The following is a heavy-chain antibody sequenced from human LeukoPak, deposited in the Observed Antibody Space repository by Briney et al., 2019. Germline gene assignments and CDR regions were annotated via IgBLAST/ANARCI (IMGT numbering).Heavy chain of an antibody. CDR1: GFTFSSYS. V-gene: IGHV3-21*01. Sequence: GPLRLSCAASGFTFSSYSMNWVRQAPGKGLEWVSSISSSSSYIYYADSVKGRFTISRDNAKNSLYLQMSSLRAEDTAVYYCARDDFDSARGRRSDYWGQGTLVTVSS. D-gene: IGHD3-9*01. CDR2: ISSSSSYI. CDR3: ARDDFDSARGRRSDY. J-gene: IGHJ4*02.